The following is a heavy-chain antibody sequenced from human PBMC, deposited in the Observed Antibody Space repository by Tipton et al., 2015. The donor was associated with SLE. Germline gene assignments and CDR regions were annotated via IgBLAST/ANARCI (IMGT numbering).Heavy chain of an antibody. CDR3: ARGYYDSRGYYLRYHCYGLDV. CDR2: INHSGST. J-gene: IGHJ6*02. CDR1: GGSFSGYY. D-gene: IGHD3-22*01. Sequence: TLSLTCAVYGGSFSGYYWSWIRQPPGKGLEWIGEINHSGSTNYNPSLKSRVTISVDTSKKQFSLKLSSVTAADTAVYYCARGYYDSRGYYLRYHCYGLDVWGQGTTVTVSS. V-gene: IGHV4-34*01.